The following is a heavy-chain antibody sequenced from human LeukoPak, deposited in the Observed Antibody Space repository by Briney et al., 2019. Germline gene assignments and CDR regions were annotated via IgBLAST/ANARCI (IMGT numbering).Heavy chain of an antibody. CDR2: INHSGST. CDR1: GGSFSGYY. CDR3: ARRPYFSGYCSSTSCHFDP. V-gene: IGHV4-34*01. J-gene: IGHJ6*02. Sequence: SETLSLTCAVYGGSFSGYYWSWIRQPPGKGLEWIGEINHSGSTNYNPSLKSRVTISVDTSKNQFSLKLSSVTAADTAVYYCARRPYFSGYCSSTSCHFDPWGQGTTVTVSS. D-gene: IGHD2-2*03.